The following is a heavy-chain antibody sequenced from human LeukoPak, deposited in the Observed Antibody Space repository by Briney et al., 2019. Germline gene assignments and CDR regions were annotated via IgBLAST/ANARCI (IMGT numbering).Heavy chain of an antibody. D-gene: IGHD2-2*01. J-gene: IGHJ3*02. Sequence: GGSLRLSCAASGFTFSSYGMHWVRQAPGKGLEWVAFIRYDGSNEYYADSVKGRFTISRDNSKNTLYLQMNSLRAEDTAVYYCAKDRLVESYAFDIWGQGTMVTVSS. CDR2: IRYDGSNE. V-gene: IGHV3-30*02. CDR3: AKDRLVESYAFDI. CDR1: GFTFSSYG.